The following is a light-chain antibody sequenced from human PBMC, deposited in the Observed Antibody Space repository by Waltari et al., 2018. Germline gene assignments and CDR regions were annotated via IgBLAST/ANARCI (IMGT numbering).Light chain of an antibody. CDR2: GAS. CDR3: QQYSNWPLT. Sequence: EIVFTQSPAILSLSPGERATLSCRASQSVSSSLAWYQQKPGQAPKLLIYGASSRATGIPDRFSGSGSGTDFTLTISSLEPEDFAVYYCQQYSNWPLTFGGGTKVEIK. J-gene: IGKJ4*01. V-gene: IGKV3-15*01. CDR1: QSVSSS.